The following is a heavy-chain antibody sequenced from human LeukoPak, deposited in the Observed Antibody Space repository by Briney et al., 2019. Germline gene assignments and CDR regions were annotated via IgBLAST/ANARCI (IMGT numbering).Heavy chain of an antibody. D-gene: IGHD3-3*01. Sequence: SETLSLTCTVSGGSISSSSYYWGWIRQPPGKGLEWIGSIYYSGSTYYNPSLKSRVTISVDTSKNQFSLKLSSVTAADTAVYYCARDSSVFSFLSGYPYFDYWGQGTLVTVSS. CDR2: IYYSGST. CDR3: ARDSSVFSFLSGYPYFDY. J-gene: IGHJ4*02. V-gene: IGHV4-39*07. CDR1: GGSISSSSYY.